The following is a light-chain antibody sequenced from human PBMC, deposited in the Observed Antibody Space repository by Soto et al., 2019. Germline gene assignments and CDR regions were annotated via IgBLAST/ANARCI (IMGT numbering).Light chain of an antibody. V-gene: IGLV3-1*01. CDR3: QAWDSSTYYV. CDR1: KLGDKY. Sequence: SYDLTQPPSVSVSPGQTASITCSGDKLGDKYAYWYQQKPGQSPVLVIYQDSKRPSGIPERFSGSNSGNTATLTISGTQAMDEADYYCQAWDSSTYYVFGTGTKLTVL. CDR2: QDS. J-gene: IGLJ1*01.